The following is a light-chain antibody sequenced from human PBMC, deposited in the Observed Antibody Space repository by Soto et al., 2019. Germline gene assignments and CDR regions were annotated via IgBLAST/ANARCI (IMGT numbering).Light chain of an antibody. CDR1: QSLLYSNGQNY. CDR2: LGA. J-gene: IGKJ5*01. V-gene: IGKV2-28*01. CDR3: MQALQNPTLN. Sequence: EIVMTQSPVSLPVTPGEPASISCRSSQSLLYSNGQNYLYWYLQKPGQSPQLLIYLGANRASGVHDRFSGSGSGTDSTLKIRSVEAEDIGIYYCMQALQNPTLNLGKGTRMEIK.